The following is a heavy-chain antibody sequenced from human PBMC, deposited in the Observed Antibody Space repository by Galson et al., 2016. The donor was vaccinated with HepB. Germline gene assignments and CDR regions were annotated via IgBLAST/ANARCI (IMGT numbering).Heavy chain of an antibody. CDR1: GFTFDDYG. Sequence: SLRLSCAASGFTFDDYGMHWVRQAPGKGLEWVSGISWNSGTIVYADSVKGRFSISRDNAKNSLSLQMNSLHQGPIGLPPGTLLQEHLWG. V-gene: IGHV3-9*01. CDR3: TLLQEHL. CDR2: ISWNSGTI. J-gene: IGHJ6*01.